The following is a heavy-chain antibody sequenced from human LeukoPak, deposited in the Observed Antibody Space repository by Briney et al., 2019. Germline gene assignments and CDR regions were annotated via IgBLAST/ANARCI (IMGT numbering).Heavy chain of an antibody. Sequence: GGSLRLSCAASGFSFSDYFMSWIRQAPGKGLEWISYISSTGSTIYYADSVKGRFTISRDNARNSLYLQMNSLRAEDTAVYYCARQYGSGSYYYYYYYMDVWGKGTTVTVSS. CDR3: ARQYGSGSYYYYYYYMDV. V-gene: IGHV3-11*04. J-gene: IGHJ6*03. CDR1: GFSFSDYF. CDR2: ISSTGSTI. D-gene: IGHD3-10*01.